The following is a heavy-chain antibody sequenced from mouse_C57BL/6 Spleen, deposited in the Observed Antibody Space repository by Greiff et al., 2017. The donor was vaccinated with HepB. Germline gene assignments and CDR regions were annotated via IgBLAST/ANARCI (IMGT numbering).Heavy chain of an antibody. CDR2: ISSGSSTI. D-gene: IGHD1-1*01. V-gene: IGHV5-17*01. J-gene: IGHJ3*01. Sequence: EVMLVESGGGLVKPGGSLKLSCAASGFTFRDYGMHWVRQAPEKGLEWVAYISSGSSTIYYADTVKGRFTISRDNAKNTLFLQMTSLRSEDTAMYYCAREGFTTVVGGCAYWGQGTLVTVSA. CDR3: AREGFTTVVGGCAY. CDR1: GFTFRDYG.